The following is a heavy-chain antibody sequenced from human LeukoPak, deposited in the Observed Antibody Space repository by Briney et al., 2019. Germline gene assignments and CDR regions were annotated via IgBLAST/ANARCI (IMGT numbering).Heavy chain of an antibody. CDR1: GGSISSYY. CDR2: IYYSGST. CDR3: ARDRYGGFDY. V-gene: IGHV4-59*01. J-gene: IGHJ4*02. Sequence: SETLSLTCTVSGGSISSYYWSWIRQPPGKGLEWIGYIYYSGSTNYNPSLKSRVTISVDTSKNQFPLKLSSVTAADTAVYYCARDRYGGFDYWGRGTLVTVSS. D-gene: IGHD1-26*01.